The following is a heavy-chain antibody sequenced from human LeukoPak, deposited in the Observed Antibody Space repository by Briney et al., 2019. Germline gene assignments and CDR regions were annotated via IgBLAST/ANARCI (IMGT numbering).Heavy chain of an antibody. J-gene: IGHJ4*02. D-gene: IGHD6-13*01. Sequence: SETLSLTCTVSGGSITSYYWSWIRQPAGKGVEWIGRIYTSGSTNYNPSLKSRVTMSVDTSKNQFSLKLSSVTAADTAVYYCARYSSSWAAFDYWGQGTLVTVSS. CDR2: IYTSGST. CDR1: GGSITSYY. V-gene: IGHV4-4*07. CDR3: ARYSSSWAAFDY.